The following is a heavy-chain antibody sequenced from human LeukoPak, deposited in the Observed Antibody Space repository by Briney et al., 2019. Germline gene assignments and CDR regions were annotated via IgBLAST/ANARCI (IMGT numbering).Heavy chain of an antibody. V-gene: IGHV3-23*01. CDR3: AKTNTRIAARNYYFGY. D-gene: IGHD6-6*01. J-gene: IGHJ4*02. CDR2: ISGSGGST. CDR1: GFTFSSYA. Sequence: GGSLRLSCAASGFTFSSYAMGWVRQAPGKGLEWVSAISGSGGSTYYADSVKGRFTISRDNSKNTLYLQMNSLRAEDTAVYYCAKTNTRIAARNYYFGYWGQGTLVTVSS.